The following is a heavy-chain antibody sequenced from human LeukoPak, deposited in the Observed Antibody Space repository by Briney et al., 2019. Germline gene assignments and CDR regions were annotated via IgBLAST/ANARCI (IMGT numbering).Heavy chain of an antibody. CDR1: GFPFRSYA. CDR2: ITLDGIST. CDR3: VRVAVPGTYDY. Sequence: PGGSLRLSCAASGFPFRSYAMHWVRQAPGKGLEYVSAITLDGISTYYANSVKGRFTISRDNSKNTLYLQMGSLRAEDMAVYYCVRVAVPGTYDYWGQGTLVTVSS. V-gene: IGHV3-64*01. J-gene: IGHJ4*02. D-gene: IGHD6-19*01.